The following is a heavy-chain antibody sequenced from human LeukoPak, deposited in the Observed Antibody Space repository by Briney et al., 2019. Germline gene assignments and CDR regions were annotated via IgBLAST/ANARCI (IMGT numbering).Heavy chain of an antibody. V-gene: IGHV1-2*06. D-gene: IGHD6-6*01. CDR3: ARDLTSLYSSSYGGDY. Sequence: ASVKVSCKASGYTFTGYYMHWVRQAPGQGLEWMGRINPNSGGTNYAQKFQGRVTMTRDTSISTAYMELSRLRSDDTAVYYCARDLTSLYSSSYGGDYWGQGTLVTVSS. J-gene: IGHJ4*02. CDR2: INPNSGGT. CDR1: GYTFTGYY.